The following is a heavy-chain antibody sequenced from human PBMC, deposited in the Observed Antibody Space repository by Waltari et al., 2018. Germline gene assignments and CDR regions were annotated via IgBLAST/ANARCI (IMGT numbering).Heavy chain of an antibody. Sequence: QVQLQESGPGLVKPSETLSLTCGVSGYSINSGFYGAWIRQPPGRGLEWMGSVDYGGTTYSNSSLNSRATISKDASENQFSLRLRFVTAADTAVYFCVARPTVTNSRYFDSWGQGILVIVSS. CDR2: VDYGGTT. D-gene: IGHD4-17*01. V-gene: IGHV4-38-2*01. CDR3: VARPTVTNSRYFDS. J-gene: IGHJ4*02. CDR1: GYSINSGFY.